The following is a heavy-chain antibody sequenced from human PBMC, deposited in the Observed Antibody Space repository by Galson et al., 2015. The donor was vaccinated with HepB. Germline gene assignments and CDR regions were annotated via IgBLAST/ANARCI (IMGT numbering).Heavy chain of an antibody. D-gene: IGHD5-18*01. J-gene: IGHJ4*02. Sequence: SLRLSCAASGFTVSSNYMSWVRQAPGKGLEWVSVIYSGGSTYYADSVKGRFTISRDNSKNTLYLQMNSLRAEDTAVYYCARGYSYGPRYFDYWGQGTLVTVSS. V-gene: IGHV3-66*01. CDR2: IYSGGST. CDR3: ARGYSYGPRYFDY. CDR1: GFTVSSNY.